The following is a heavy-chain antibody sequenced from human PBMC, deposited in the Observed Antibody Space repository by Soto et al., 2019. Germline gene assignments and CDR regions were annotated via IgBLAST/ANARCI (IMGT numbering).Heavy chain of an antibody. CDR2: ISGSGGST. D-gene: IGHD3-10*01. Sequence: PGGSLRLSCAASGFTFSSYAMSWARQAPGKGLEWVSAISGSGGSTYYADSVKGRFTISRDNSKNTLYLQMNSLRAEDTAVYYCAKSRNYYGSGSYNYWGQGTLVTVSS. CDR1: GFTFSSYA. CDR3: AKSRNYYGSGSYNY. V-gene: IGHV3-23*01. J-gene: IGHJ4*02.